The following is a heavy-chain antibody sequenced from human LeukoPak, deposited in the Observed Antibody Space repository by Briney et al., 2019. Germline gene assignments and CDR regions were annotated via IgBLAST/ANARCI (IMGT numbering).Heavy chain of an antibody. CDR3: AKDNVWVFDY. CDR1: GFTFDDYA. Sequence: GGSLRLSFAASGFTFDDYAMQWVRQAPGKGLEWVSGISWNSGSIGYADSVKGRFTISRDNAKNSLYLQMNSLRAEDMALYYCAKDNVWVFDYWGQGTLVTVSS. J-gene: IGHJ4*02. CDR2: ISWNSGSI. D-gene: IGHD7-27*01. V-gene: IGHV3-9*03.